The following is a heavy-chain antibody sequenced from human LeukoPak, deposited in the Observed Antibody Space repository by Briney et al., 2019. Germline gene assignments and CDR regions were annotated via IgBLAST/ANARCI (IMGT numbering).Heavy chain of an antibody. V-gene: IGHV3-21*01. Sequence: GGSLRLSCAASGFTFSSYSMNWVRQAPGKGLEWVSSISSSSSYIFYADSVRGRFTISRDNAKNSLYLQMNSLRAEDTAVYYCARVFRGQHYYFDSWGQGTLVTVSS. J-gene: IGHJ4*02. CDR3: ARVFRGQHYYFDS. D-gene: IGHD2-2*01. CDR2: ISSSSSYI. CDR1: GFTFSSYS.